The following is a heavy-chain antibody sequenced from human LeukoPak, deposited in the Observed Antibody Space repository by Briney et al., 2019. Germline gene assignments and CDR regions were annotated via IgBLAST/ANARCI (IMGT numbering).Heavy chain of an antibody. V-gene: IGHV3-7*01. J-gene: IGHJ3*02. D-gene: IGHD3-22*01. Sequence: GGSLRLSCAASGFTFSSYWMNWVRQAPGRGLEWVANIKQDGSEKYYVDSVKGRFTISRDNAKNSLYLQMNSLRAEDTAVYYCATPDYDSSGYYWSHAFDIWGQGTMVTVSS. CDR1: GFTFSSYW. CDR3: ATPDYDSSGYYWSHAFDI. CDR2: IKQDGSEK.